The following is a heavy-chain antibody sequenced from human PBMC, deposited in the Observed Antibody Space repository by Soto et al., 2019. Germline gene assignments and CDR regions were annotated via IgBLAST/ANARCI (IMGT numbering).Heavy chain of an antibody. CDR1: GGSISSGNYY. CDR2: IFHTGST. V-gene: IGHV4-30-4*01. CDR3: ARVSIAADGPLIDH. Sequence: SETLSLTCTVSGGSISSGNYYWSWIRQPPGKGLEWIGYIFHTGSTYFNPSLRSRVSISIDTSKSHFSLKLTSVTAADTAMFYCARVSIAADGPLIDHWGQGALVTVSS. D-gene: IGHD6-25*01. J-gene: IGHJ4*02.